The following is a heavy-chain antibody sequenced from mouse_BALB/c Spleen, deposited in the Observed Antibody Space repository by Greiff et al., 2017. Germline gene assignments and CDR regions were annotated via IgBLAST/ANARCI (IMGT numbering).Heavy chain of an antibody. CDR3: ARGATATLFDY. J-gene: IGHJ2*01. Sequence: VQLQQPGAELVKPGASVKLSCKASGYTFTSYYMYWVKQRPGQGLEWIGGINPSNGGTNFNEKFKSKATLTVDKSSSTAYMQLSSLTSEDSAIYYCARGATATLFDYWGQGTTLTVSS. V-gene: IGHV1S81*02. CDR2: INPSNGGT. CDR1: GYTFTSYY. D-gene: IGHD1-2*01.